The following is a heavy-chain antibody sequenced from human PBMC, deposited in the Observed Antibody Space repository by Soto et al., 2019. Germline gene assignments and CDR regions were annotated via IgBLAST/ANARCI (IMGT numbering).Heavy chain of an antibody. Sequence: GGSLRLSCAASGFTFSSYGMHWVRQAPGKGLEWVAVIWYDGSNKYYADSVKGRFTISRDNSKNTLYLQMNSLRAEDTAVYYCARDYYRFNSGYRFIMDFWGQGSTVIVSS. V-gene: IGHV3-33*01. CDR3: ARDYYRFNSGYRFIMDF. J-gene: IGHJ6*02. D-gene: IGHD5-12*01. CDR2: IWYDGSNK. CDR1: GFTFSSYG.